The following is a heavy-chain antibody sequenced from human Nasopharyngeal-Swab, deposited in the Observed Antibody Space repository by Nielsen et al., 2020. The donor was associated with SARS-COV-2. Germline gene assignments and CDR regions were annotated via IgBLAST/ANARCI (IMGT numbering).Heavy chain of an antibody. CDR1: GFTFSDYW. CDR2: IKQDGTLK. Sequence: GSLRLSCGGSGFTFSDYWMSWVRQSPETGLEWVANIKQDGTLKSYVDSVKGRFIISRDNAKNSLDLQMNSLRVEDTAVYDCVRNEIWGQGTLVTVS. J-gene: IGHJ4*02. V-gene: IGHV3-7*03. CDR3: VRNEI.